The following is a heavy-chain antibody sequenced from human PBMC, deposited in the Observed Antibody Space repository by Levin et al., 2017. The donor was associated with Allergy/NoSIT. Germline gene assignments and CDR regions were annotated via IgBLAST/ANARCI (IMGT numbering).Heavy chain of an antibody. CDR2: IKQDGSEK. CDR1: GFTFSSYW. D-gene: IGHD1-1*01. Sequence: GGSLRLSCAASGFTFSSYWMSWVRQAPGKGLEWVANIKQDGSEKYYVDSVKGRFTISRDNAKNSLYLQMNSLRAEDTAVYYCARDWGYNWNDGSYFDYWGQGTLVTVSS. J-gene: IGHJ4*02. V-gene: IGHV3-7*01. CDR3: ARDWGYNWNDGSYFDY.